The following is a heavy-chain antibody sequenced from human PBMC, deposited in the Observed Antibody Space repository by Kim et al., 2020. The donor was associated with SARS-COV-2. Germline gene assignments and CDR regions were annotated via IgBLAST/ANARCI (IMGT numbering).Heavy chain of an antibody. CDR3: AKLRASRPGVIDY. D-gene: IGHD7-27*01. CDR1: GFSFSDYY. V-gene: IGHV3-11*01. Sequence: GGSLRLSCADSGFSFSDYYMSWIRQAPGKGLEWVSYISSSGNTIYYVDSVKGRFTISRDNAKNSLYLQMNSLRAEDTAVYYCAKLRASRPGVIDYWGQGTLVTVSS. J-gene: IGHJ4*02. CDR2: ISSSGNTI.